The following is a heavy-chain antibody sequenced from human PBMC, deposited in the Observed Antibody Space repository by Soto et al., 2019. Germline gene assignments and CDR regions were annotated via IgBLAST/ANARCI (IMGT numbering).Heavy chain of an antibody. Sequence: QVQLVESGGGVVQPGRSLRLSCAASGFTFISYAMHWVRQAPGKGLEWVAVISFDGSTEYYADAVKGRFTISRDNSKTTVYLQMNSLRSEDTAVYYCARSRHGSGSYTHFYYCLDVWGQGTTVTVSS. CDR3: ARSRHGSGSYTHFYYCLDV. CDR2: ISFDGSTE. D-gene: IGHD3-10*01. J-gene: IGHJ6*02. V-gene: IGHV3-30-3*01. CDR1: GFTFISYA.